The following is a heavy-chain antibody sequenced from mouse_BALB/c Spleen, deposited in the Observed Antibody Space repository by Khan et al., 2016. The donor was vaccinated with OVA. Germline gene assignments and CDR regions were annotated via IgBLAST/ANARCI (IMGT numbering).Heavy chain of an antibody. J-gene: IGHJ3*01. Sequence: QVQLKESGPGLVAPSQNLSITCTVSGFSLTAYGVNWVRQSPGKGLEWLGMIWGDGSTDYNSALKSRLSISKDNSQSQVFLKMNSLQTDDTARYYGARELRRGGFDYWGQGTLVTVSA. V-gene: IGHV2-6-7*01. D-gene: IGHD1-2*01. CDR3: ARELRRGGFDY. CDR2: IWGDGST. CDR1: GFSLTAYG.